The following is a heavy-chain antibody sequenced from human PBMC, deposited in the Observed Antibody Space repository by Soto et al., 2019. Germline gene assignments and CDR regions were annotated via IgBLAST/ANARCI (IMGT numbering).Heavy chain of an antibody. D-gene: IGHD2-2*01. CDR1: GFSFSDIG. Sequence: PGGSLRLSCAAAGFSFSDIGMNWVRQAPGKGLEWVSSISSAGGHINYADSVKGRFIISRDNAKNSLYLQMNSLRAEDTAMYFCARAVGFCGFSSCGPGYYFDSWGQRTLVPVSS. CDR2: ISSAGGHI. V-gene: IGHV3-21*01. J-gene: IGHJ4*02. CDR3: ARAVGFCGFSSCGPGYYFDS.